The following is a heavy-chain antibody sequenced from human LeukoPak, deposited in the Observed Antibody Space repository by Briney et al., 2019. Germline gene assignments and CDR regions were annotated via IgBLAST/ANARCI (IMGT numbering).Heavy chain of an antibody. CDR2: IFYKGNT. J-gene: IGHJ4*02. D-gene: IGHD5-24*01. Sequence: SGTLSLTCPVSGGSISGYYWSWVRQPPGKGPEWIGYIFYKGNTKENPSLKSRISISVDTSKNQFSLTLRSVTAADTAVYYCARGHRDGYIYPTFDYWGQGTLVTVSS. CDR1: GGSISGYY. V-gene: IGHV4-59*01. CDR3: ARGHRDGYIYPTFDY.